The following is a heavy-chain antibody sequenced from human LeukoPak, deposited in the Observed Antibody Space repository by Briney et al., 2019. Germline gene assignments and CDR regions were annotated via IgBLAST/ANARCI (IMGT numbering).Heavy chain of an antibody. V-gene: IGHV4-38-2*01. J-gene: IGHJ2*01. CDR2: IYHSGST. D-gene: IGHD1-14*01. CDR3: ARQGSGWYFDL. Sequence: SETLSLTCAVSGYSISSGYYWGWIRQPPGKGLEWIGSIYHSGSTYYNPSLKSRVTISVDTSKNQFSLKLSSVTAADTAVYYWARQGSGWYFDLWGRGTLVTVSS. CDR1: GYSISSGYY.